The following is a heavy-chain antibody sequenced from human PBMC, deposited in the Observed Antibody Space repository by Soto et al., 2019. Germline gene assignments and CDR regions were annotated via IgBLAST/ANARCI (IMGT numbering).Heavy chain of an antibody. CDR2: ISHDGSNK. J-gene: IGHJ1*01. CDR3: AREFGLSAGGSTRGYFLH. D-gene: IGHD1-26*01. V-gene: IGHV3-30*03. Sequence: QVQLVESGGGVVQPGRSLRLSCVVSGFTFSNYGMHWVRQAPGKGLEWVAVISHDGSNKYYPDSVKGRFTISRDNSMNTLYLQMNSLTVEDTAVYYCAREFGLSAGGSTRGYFLHWGQGTQVTVSA. CDR1: GFTFSNYG.